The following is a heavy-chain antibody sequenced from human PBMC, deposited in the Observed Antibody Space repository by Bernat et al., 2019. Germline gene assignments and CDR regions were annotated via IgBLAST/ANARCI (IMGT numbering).Heavy chain of an antibody. CDR3: ARDSGAWFGVFDYFDY. CDR2: ISYDGSNK. V-gene: IGHV3-30-3*01. J-gene: IGHJ4*02. Sequence: QVQLVESGGGVVQPGRSLRLSCAASGFTFSSHAMHWVRQAPGKGLEWVAVISYDGSNKYYADSVKGRFTISRDNSKNTLYLQMNSLRAEDTAVYYCARDSGAWFGVFDYFDYWGQGTLVTVSS. CDR1: GFTFSSHA. D-gene: IGHD3-10*01.